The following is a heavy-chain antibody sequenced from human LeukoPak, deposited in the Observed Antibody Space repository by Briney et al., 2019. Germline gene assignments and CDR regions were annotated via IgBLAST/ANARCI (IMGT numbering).Heavy chain of an antibody. V-gene: IGHV3-30-3*01. D-gene: IGHD6-13*01. CDR2: ISYDGSNK. J-gene: IGHJ4*02. CDR1: GFTFSSYA. CDR3: ASPVRAAAVNDY. Sequence: GGSLRLSCAASGFTFSSYAMHWVRQAPGKGLEWVAVISYDGSNKYYADSVKGRFTISRDNSKNTLYLQMNSLRAEDTAVYYCASPVRAAAVNDYWGQGTLVTVSS.